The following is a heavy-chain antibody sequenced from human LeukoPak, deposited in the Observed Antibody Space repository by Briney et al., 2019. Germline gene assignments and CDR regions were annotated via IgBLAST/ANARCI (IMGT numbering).Heavy chain of an antibody. CDR1: GGSISTNW. D-gene: IGHD6-6*01. CDR2: IKDSGRT. CDR3: ARGVARSSKFHFSYYFDY. V-gene: IGHV4-4*02. J-gene: IGHJ4*02. Sequence: SGTLSLTCAVSGGSISTNWWSWVRQPPGKGLEWIGEIKDSGRTNYNTSLTGRVTISIDTSKSQFSLKLSSVTAADTAVYYCARGVARSSKFHFSYYFDYWGQGTLVTVSS.